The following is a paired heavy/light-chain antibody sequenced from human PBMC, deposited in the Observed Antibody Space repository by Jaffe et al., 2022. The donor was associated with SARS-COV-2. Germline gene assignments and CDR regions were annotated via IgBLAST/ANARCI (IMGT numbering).Light chain of an antibody. CDR2: KDS. CDR3: QSADSSGTYEV. Sequence: SYELTQPPSVSVSPGQTARITCSGDALPKQYAYWYQQKPGQAPVLVIYKDSERPSGIPERFSGSSSGTTVTLTISGVQAEDEADYYCQSADSSGTYEVFGGGTKLTVL. J-gene: IGLJ3*02. V-gene: IGLV3-25*03. CDR1: ALPKQY.
Heavy chain of an antibody. CDR1: GGTFSSYT. CDR2: IIPILGIA. J-gene: IGHJ6*02. CDR3: ARERGDGSGGSSPYYYGMDV. D-gene: IGHD2-15*01. Sequence: QVQLVQSGAEVKKPGSSVKVSCKASGGTFSSYTISWVRQAPGQGLEWMGRIIPILGIANYAQKFQGRVTITADKSTSTAYMELSSLRSEDTAVYYCARERGDGSGGSSPYYYGMDVWGQGTTVTVSS. V-gene: IGHV1-69*08.